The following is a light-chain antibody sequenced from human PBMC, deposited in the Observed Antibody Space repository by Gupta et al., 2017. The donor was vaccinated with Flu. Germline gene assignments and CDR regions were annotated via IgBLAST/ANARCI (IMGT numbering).Light chain of an antibody. CDR3: QEYTRYSWT. J-gene: IGKJ1*01. V-gene: IGKV1-5*03. CDR2: MAS. CDR1: QRISSW. Sequence: VAVRVTITCQASQRISSWLPWYQQKPGKHHKLLIYMASTFETGVPSSFAGRGSGTEFTLTISSFPPDDLATSYCQEYTRYSWTFG.